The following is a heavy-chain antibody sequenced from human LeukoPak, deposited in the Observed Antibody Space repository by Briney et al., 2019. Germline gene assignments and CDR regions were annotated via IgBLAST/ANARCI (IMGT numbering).Heavy chain of an antibody. CDR1: GFTFSSYA. D-gene: IGHD6-19*01. Sequence: PGRSLRLSCAASGFTFSSYAMHWVRQAPGKGLEWVAVISYDGSNKYYADSVKGRFTISRDNSKNTLYLQMNSLRAEDTAVYYCASPPTGIAVAGPDYWGQGTLVTVSS. CDR2: ISYDGSNK. J-gene: IGHJ4*02. CDR3: ASPPTGIAVAGPDY. V-gene: IGHV3-30-3*01.